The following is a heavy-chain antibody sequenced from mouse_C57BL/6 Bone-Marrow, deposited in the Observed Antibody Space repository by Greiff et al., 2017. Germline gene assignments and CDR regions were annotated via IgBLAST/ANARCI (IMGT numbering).Heavy chain of an antibody. CDR3: TSTGTTRVYFDY. CDR1: GYTFTDYE. CDR2: IDPEPGGT. J-gene: IGHJ2*01. Sequence: QVHVKQSGAELVRPGASVTLSCKASGYTFTDYEMHWVKQTPVHGLEWIGAIDPEPGGTAYNQKFKGKAILTADKSSSTAYMELRSLTSEDSAVYYCTSTGTTRVYFDYWGQGTTLTVSS. D-gene: IGHD4-1*02. V-gene: IGHV1-15*01.